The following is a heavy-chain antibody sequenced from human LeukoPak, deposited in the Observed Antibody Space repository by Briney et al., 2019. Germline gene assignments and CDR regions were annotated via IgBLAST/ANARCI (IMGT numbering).Heavy chain of an antibody. CDR3: ARLKFYDSTGYSPGYYMDV. J-gene: IGHJ6*03. CDR2: IYGSGIT. D-gene: IGHD3-22*01. CDR1: GGSVISNY. Sequence: SETLSLTCTVSGGSVISNYWSWIRQSAGTGLEWIGRIYGSGITDYNPSLKSRVTMSLDTSRKQFSLRLTSVTAADTAVYYCARLKFYDSTGYSPGYYMDVWGKGTTVSVFS. V-gene: IGHV4-4*07.